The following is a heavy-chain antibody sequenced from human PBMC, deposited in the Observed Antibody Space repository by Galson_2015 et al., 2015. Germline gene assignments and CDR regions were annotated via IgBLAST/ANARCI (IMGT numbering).Heavy chain of an antibody. CDR3: AREVKGVTFHDAIDI. V-gene: IGHV3-11*01. D-gene: IGHD5-18*01. CDR1: GFTFSDYY. CDR2: ISSSGSTI. J-gene: IGHJ3*02. Sequence: SLRLSCAASGFTFSDYYMSWIRQAPGKGLEWVSYISSSGSTIYYTDSVRGRFTISRDNAKNSLYLQMNSLRAEDTAVYYCAREVKGVTFHDAIDIWGQGTMVTVSS.